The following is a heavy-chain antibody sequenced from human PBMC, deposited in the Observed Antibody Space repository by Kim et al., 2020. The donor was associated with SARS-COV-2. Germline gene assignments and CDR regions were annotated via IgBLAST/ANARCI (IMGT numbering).Heavy chain of an antibody. J-gene: IGHJ3*02. V-gene: IGHV4-39*01. Sequence: SETLSLTCTVSGGSISSSSYYWGWIRQPPGKGLEWIGSIYYSGSTYYNPSLKSRVTISVDTSKNQFSLKLSSVTAADTAVYYCARLYGLKFSDLWFGELPGGYDTPHDAFDIWGQGTMVTVSS. CDR3: ARLYGLKFSDLWFGELPGGYDTPHDAFDI. D-gene: IGHD3-10*01. CDR1: GGSISSSSYY. CDR2: IYYSGST.